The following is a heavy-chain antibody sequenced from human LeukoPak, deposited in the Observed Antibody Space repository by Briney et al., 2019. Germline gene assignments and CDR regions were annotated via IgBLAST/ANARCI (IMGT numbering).Heavy chain of an antibody. CDR2: IKQAGSGK. CDR1: GFTFSNYW. V-gene: IGHV3-7*05. J-gene: IGHJ5*02. D-gene: IGHD3-10*01. CDR3: VRGSSGTAVRGVSWAWFDP. Sequence: PGGSLRLSCVASGFTFSNYWMSWVRQAPGKGLEWVANIKQAGSGKYFVDSVKGRFNISRDNVKNSLYLQMNSLRAEDTAVYYCVRGSSGTAVRGVSWAWFDPWGQGTLVTVSS.